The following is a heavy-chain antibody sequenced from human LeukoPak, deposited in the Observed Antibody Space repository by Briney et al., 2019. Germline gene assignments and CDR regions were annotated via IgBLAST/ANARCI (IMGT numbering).Heavy chain of an antibody. CDR2: IYYSGST. Sequence: SETLSLTCTVSGGSLSRYYWSWLGQPPGRGLAWMGYIYYSGSTNYNHPLKSRATIPVDTSKNQFSLQLSSVTAADTAVYYCARVGSRYYDSSGYYSNWFDPWGQGTLVTVSS. J-gene: IGHJ5*02. CDR1: GGSLSRYY. CDR3: ARVGSRYYDSSGYYSNWFDP. V-gene: IGHV4-59*01. D-gene: IGHD3-22*01.